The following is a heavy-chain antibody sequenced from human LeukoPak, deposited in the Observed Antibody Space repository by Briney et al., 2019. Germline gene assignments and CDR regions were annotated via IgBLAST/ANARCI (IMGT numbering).Heavy chain of an antibody. Sequence: PGGSLRLSCAASGFTFNSYTLNWVRQAPGKGLEWVASISSSGDYIYYADSMKGRFTISRDNAKNSLYLQMSSLRAEDTAVYYCARGTMVTVNFDYWGQGTLVTVSS. D-gene: IGHD4-11*01. J-gene: IGHJ4*02. CDR3: ARGTMVTVNFDY. V-gene: IGHV3-21*01. CDR2: ISSSGDYI. CDR1: GFTFNSYT.